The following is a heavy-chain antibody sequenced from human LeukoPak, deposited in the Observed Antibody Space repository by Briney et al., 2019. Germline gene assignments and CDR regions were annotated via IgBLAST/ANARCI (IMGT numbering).Heavy chain of an antibody. CDR3: ATSHTMLTAHFDY. CDR2: IKHDAGEK. V-gene: IGHV3-7*05. Sequence: GRSLRPSCPAAGFTFSGCWMTSVRQAPGKGLEWVANIKHDAGEKYYVDSVKGRFAVSRDNPKSSLYLQMNSLRAEDTAVYYCATSHTMLTAHFDYWGQGTLVTVSS. J-gene: IGHJ4*02. CDR1: GFTFSGCW. D-gene: IGHD3-10*02.